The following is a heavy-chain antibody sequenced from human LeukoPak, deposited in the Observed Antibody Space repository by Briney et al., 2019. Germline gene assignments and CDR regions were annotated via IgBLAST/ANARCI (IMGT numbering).Heavy chain of an antibody. D-gene: IGHD6-19*01. Sequence: ASVKVSCKASGYTFTSYGISWVRQAPGQGLEWMGWISAYNGNTNYAQKLQGRVIMTTDTSTSTAYMELRSLRSDDTAVYYCARDPGGSSGWYSTGDYWGQGTLVTVSS. CDR1: GYTFTSYG. CDR2: ISAYNGNT. V-gene: IGHV1-18*01. CDR3: ARDPGGSSGWYSTGDY. J-gene: IGHJ4*02.